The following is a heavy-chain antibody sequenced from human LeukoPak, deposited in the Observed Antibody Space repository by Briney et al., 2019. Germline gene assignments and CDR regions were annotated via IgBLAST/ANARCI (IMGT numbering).Heavy chain of an antibody. J-gene: IGHJ4*02. CDR1: GASITSSGYY. V-gene: IGHV4-39*07. Sequence: PSETLSLTCTVSGASITSSGYYGGWIRQPPGKGLEWIGTIYHSGSTYYNPSLKSRVTISVDTSKNQFSLRLSSVTAADTAVYYCARVTGYMIEDYFDYWGQGTLVTVSS. CDR2: IYHSGST. D-gene: IGHD3-22*01. CDR3: ARVTGYMIEDYFDY.